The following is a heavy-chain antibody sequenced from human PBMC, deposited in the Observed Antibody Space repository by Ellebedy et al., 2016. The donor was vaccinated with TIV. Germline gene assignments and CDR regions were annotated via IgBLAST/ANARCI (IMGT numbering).Heavy chain of an antibody. V-gene: IGHV3-74*01. CDR3: ERVEVGRSGPSNGMDV. CDR1: GFTFSNYW. CDR2: SSSDGRST. Sequence: PGGSLRLSCAASGFTFSNYWMHWVRQGPGKGLVWVSRSSSDGRSTSYADSVKGRFTISRANAKNTLYLQMNSLRAEDTAVYYCERVEVGRSGPSNGMDVWGQGTTVTVSS. D-gene: IGHD6-19*01. J-gene: IGHJ6*02.